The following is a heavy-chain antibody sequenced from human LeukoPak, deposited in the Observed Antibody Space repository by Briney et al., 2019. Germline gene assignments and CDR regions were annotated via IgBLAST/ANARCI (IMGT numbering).Heavy chain of an antibody. CDR1: GYSISSGYY. CDR2: IYHSGST. CDR3: ARVDFWSGYYSDY. Sequence: SETLSLTCTVSGYSISSGYYWGWIRQPPGKGLEWIGSIYHSGSTYYNPSLKSRVTISVDTSKYQFSLKLSSVTAADTAVYYCARVDFWSGYYSDYWGQGTLVTVSS. V-gene: IGHV4-38-2*02. D-gene: IGHD3-3*01. J-gene: IGHJ4*02.